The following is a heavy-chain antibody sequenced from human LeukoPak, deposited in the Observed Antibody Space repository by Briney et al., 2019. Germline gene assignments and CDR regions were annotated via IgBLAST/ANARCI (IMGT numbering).Heavy chain of an antibody. CDR3: AKTLPGIAAAGDGYYFDY. CDR1: GFTFSSYA. Sequence: GGSLRLSCAASGFTFSSYAMSWVRQAPGKGLEWVSAISGSGGSTYYADYVKGRFTISRDNSKNTLYLQMNSLRAEDTAVYYCAKTLPGIAAAGDGYYFDYWGQGTLVTVSS. D-gene: IGHD6-13*01. CDR2: ISGSGGST. J-gene: IGHJ4*02. V-gene: IGHV3-23*01.